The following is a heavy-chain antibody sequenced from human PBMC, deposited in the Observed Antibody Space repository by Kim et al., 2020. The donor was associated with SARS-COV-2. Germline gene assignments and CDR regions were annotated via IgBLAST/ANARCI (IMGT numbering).Heavy chain of an antibody. Sequence: GGSLRLSCAASGFTFSSYGMHWVRQAPGKGLEWVAVISYDGSNKYYADSVKGRFTISRDNSKNTLYLQMNSLRAEDTAVYYCAREAAGDWNEKAFDYWGQGTLVTVSS. CDR1: GFTFSSYG. V-gene: IGHV3-33*05. D-gene: IGHD1-1*01. CDR2: ISYDGSNK. CDR3: AREAAGDWNEKAFDY. J-gene: IGHJ4*02.